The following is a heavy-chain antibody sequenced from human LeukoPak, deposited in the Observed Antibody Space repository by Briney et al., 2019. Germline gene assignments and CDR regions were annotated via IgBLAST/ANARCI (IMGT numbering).Heavy chain of an antibody. Sequence: SETLSLTCTVSGGSISSYYWSWIRQPAGKGLEWIGRIYTSGSTNYNPSLKSRVTMSVDTSKNQFSLKLSSVTAADTAVYYCARIDYYGSRHYGIDVWGQGTTVTVSS. V-gene: IGHV4-4*07. CDR3: ARIDYYGSRHYGIDV. J-gene: IGHJ6*02. D-gene: IGHD3-10*01. CDR1: GGSISSYY. CDR2: IYTSGST.